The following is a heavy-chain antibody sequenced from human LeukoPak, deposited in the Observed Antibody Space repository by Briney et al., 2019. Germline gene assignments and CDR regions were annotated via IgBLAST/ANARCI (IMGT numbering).Heavy chain of an antibody. Sequence: SETLSLTCSVSGGSISSSSYFWGWIRQPPGKGLEWIGEINHSGSTNYNPSLKSRVTISVDTSKNQFSLKLSSVTAADTAVYYCARGFPTGNTAMATPWFDPWGQGTLVTVSS. V-gene: IGHV4-39*07. J-gene: IGHJ5*02. CDR1: GGSISSSSYF. D-gene: IGHD5-18*01. CDR3: ARGFPTGNTAMATPWFDP. CDR2: INHSGST.